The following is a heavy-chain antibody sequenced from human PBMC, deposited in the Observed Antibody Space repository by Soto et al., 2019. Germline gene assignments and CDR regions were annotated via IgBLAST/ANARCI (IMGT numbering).Heavy chain of an antibody. CDR2: IIPMFGTA. Sequence: QVQLVQSGAEVKKPESSVKVSCKAPGGTFSTYAISWVRQAPGQGLEWMGGIIPMFGTANYARRFQDRVTITADESTNTVDMKLSSLRSEDTAVYFCASGIQLWLRRINNGYSGWGQGTLVTVSS. J-gene: IGHJ4*02. D-gene: IGHD5-18*01. CDR3: ASGIQLWLRRINNGYSG. V-gene: IGHV1-69*12. CDR1: GGTFSTYA.